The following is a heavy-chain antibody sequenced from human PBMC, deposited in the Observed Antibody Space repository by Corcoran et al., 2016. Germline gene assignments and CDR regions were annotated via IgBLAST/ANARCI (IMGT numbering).Heavy chain of an antibody. V-gene: IGHV3-53*01. D-gene: IGHD2-8*01. CDR3: ARDLDGPFDY. Sequence: EVQQVDSRGGLLQPGGSLGLYCAGSGFTVSSNYMRWVRQAQGKGLEWVSVIYSGGSTYYADSVKGRFTNSRDNSKNTLYLQMNSLRAEDTAVYYCARDLDGPFDYWGQGTLVTVSS. J-gene: IGHJ4*02. CDR2: IYSGGST. CDR1: GFTVSSNY.